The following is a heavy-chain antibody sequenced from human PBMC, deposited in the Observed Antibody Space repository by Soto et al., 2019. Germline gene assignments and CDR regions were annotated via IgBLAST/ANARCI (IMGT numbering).Heavy chain of an antibody. Sequence: ASVKVSCKASGYTFTSYGISWVRQAPGQGLEWMGWISAYNGNTNYAQKIQGRVTMTTDTSASTAYMELRSLRSDDTAVYYCARDTPYSSGWPFDYWGQGTLVTVSS. V-gene: IGHV1-18*01. D-gene: IGHD6-19*01. CDR2: ISAYNGNT. CDR3: ARDTPYSSGWPFDY. CDR1: GYTFTSYG. J-gene: IGHJ4*02.